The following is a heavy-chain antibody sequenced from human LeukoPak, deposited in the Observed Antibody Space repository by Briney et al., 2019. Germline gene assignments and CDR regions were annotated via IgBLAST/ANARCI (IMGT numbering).Heavy chain of an antibody. CDR1: GYTFTGYY. CDR2: INPNSGGT. CDR3: ARDFDVGRSFDY. V-gene: IGHV1-2*02. Sequence: ASVKVSCKASGYTFTGYYMHWVRQAPGQGLEWMGWINPNSGGTNYAQKFQGRVTTTRDTSISTAYMELRSLRSDDTAVYYCARDFDVGRSFDYWGQGTLVTVSS. D-gene: IGHD3-10*01. J-gene: IGHJ4*02.